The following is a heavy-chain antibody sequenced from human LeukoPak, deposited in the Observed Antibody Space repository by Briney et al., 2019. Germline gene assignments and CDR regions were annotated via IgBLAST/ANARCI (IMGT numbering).Heavy chain of an antibody. Sequence: GGSLRISGRVSGYSFTNYWIGGVRQIPGKALDWLGIIFPDDSDTRYSPSFQGQVTISADKSITTAYLHWSSLKASDTAIYYCARLGVSGGNYFDYWGQGILVTVSS. D-gene: IGHD3-10*01. CDR2: IFPDDSDT. CDR1: GYSFTNYW. CDR3: ARLGVSGGNYFDY. V-gene: IGHV5-51*01. J-gene: IGHJ4*02.